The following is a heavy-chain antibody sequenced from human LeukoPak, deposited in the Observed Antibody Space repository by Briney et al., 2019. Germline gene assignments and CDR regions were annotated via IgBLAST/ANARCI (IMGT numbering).Heavy chain of an antibody. J-gene: IGHJ6*01. CDR3: ARSRHTTYYYYYGMDV. CDR1: GGSFSGYY. D-gene: IGHD1-1*01. Sequence: SETLSLTCAVYGGSFSGYYWSWIRQPPGKGLEWIGEINHSGSTNYNPSLKSRVTISVDTSKNQFSLKLSSVTAADTAVYYCARSRHTTYYYYYGMDVWGQGTTVTASS. CDR2: INHSGST. V-gene: IGHV4-34*01.